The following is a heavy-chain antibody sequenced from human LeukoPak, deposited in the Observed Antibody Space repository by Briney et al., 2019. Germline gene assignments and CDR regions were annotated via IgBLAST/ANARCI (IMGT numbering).Heavy chain of an antibody. D-gene: IGHD2-21*02. CDR2: IWYDGSNK. V-gene: IGHV3-33*07. CDR1: GFTFSSYG. CDR3: AREGRVYCGGDCYADY. Sequence: GRSLRLSCAASGFTFSSYGMYWVRQAPGKGLEGVAVIWYDGSNKYYADSVKGRFTISRDLSKNTLYLQMNSLRVEDTAVYYCAREGRVYCGGDCYADYWGQGTLVTVSS. J-gene: IGHJ4*02.